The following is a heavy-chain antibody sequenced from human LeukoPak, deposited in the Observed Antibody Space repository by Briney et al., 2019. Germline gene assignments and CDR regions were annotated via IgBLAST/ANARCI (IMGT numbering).Heavy chain of an antibody. J-gene: IGHJ3*02. V-gene: IGHV1-2*02. Sequence: ASVKVSCKASGYTFTGYYMHWVRQAPGQGLEWMGWINPNSGGTNYAQKFQGRVTMTRDTSISTAYMELSRLRSDDTAVYYCARELILRFLEWPDAFDIWGQGTMVTVSS. CDR3: ARELILRFLEWPDAFDI. D-gene: IGHD3-3*01. CDR2: INPNSGGT. CDR1: GYTFTGYY.